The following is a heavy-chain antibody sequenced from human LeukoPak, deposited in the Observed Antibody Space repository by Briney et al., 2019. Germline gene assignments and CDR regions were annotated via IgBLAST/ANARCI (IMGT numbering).Heavy chain of an antibody. CDR3: ASGGINMVRGGYYFDY. CDR1: GFTVIANY. CDR2: IYIGGNT. V-gene: IGHV3-53*01. J-gene: IGHJ4*02. D-gene: IGHD3-10*01. Sequence: GGSQRLSCAASGFTVIANYMSWVRQAPGKGLEWVSVIYIGGNTYYADSVKGRFTISRDNSKNTLYLQMNSLRAEDTAVYYCASGGINMVRGGYYFDYWGRGILAPVSS.